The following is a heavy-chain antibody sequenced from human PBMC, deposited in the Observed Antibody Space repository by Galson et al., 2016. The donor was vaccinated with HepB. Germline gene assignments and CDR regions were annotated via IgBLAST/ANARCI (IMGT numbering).Heavy chain of an antibody. J-gene: IGHJ4*02. Sequence: SLRLSCAASGFTFSNAWMSWVRQAPGKGLEWVANIKQDGSGTYYVDSVKGRFTISRDNAKDSLYLQMNSLRAEDTAVYYCARDYYSYFDYWGQGTLVTVSS. CDR1: GFTFSNAW. D-gene: IGHD4-11*01. CDR2: IKQDGSGT. V-gene: IGHV3-7*01. CDR3: ARDYYSYFDY.